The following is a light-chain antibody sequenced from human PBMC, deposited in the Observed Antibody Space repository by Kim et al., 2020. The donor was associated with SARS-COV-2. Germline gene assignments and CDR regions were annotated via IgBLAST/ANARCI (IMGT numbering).Light chain of an antibody. CDR1: RLDVGGYNY. CDR3: SSWASTTSYV. V-gene: IGLV2-14*03. J-gene: IGLJ1*01. CDR2: DVH. Sequence: GQSITISCTGTRLDVGGYNYVSWYQQHPGKAPKLMIYDVHNRPTGVSDRFSGSKSGNTASLTISGRQAEDEADYYCSSWASTTSYVFGTGTKVTVL.